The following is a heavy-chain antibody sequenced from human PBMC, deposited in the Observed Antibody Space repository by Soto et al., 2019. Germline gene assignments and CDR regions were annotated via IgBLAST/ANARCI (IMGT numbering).Heavy chain of an antibody. V-gene: IGHV3-23*01. CDR3: AKQGTLDDFWSGYYYYYGMDV. Sequence: GGSLRLSCAASGFTFSSYAMSWVRQAPGKGLEWVSAISGSGGSTYYADSVKGRFTISRDNSKNTLYLQMNSLRAEDTAVYYCAKQGTLDDFWSGYYYYYGMDVWGQGTTVTVSS. CDR1: GFTFSSYA. J-gene: IGHJ6*02. CDR2: ISGSGGST. D-gene: IGHD3-3*01.